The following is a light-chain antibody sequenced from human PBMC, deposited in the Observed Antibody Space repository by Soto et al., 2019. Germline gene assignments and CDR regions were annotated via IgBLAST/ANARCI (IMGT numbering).Light chain of an antibody. V-gene: IGLV2-14*01. CDR1: SSDVGGYNC. J-gene: IGLJ3*02. CDR2: EVS. CDR3: YSYTSSSTWV. Sequence: QSALTQPASVSGSPGQSITISCTGTSSDVGGYNCVSWYQQHPGKAPKLMIYEVSNRPSGVSNRFSGSKSDNTASLTISGLQAEDEADYYCYSYTSSSTWVFGGGTKLTVL.